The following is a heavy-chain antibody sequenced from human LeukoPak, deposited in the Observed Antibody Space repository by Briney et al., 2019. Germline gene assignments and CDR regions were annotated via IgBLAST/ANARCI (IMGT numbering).Heavy chain of an antibody. V-gene: IGHV3-7*01. Sequence: GGSLRLSCAAAGFTLSNYWMSWVRQAPGKGLEWVANIKKDGSEKYYVDSVKGRFTVSRDNAKNSLDLQMDSLRADDTAVYYCIPSGFWGQGILVTVSS. CDR2: IKKDGSEK. J-gene: IGHJ4*02. D-gene: IGHD3-10*01. CDR1: GFTLSNYW. CDR3: IPSGF.